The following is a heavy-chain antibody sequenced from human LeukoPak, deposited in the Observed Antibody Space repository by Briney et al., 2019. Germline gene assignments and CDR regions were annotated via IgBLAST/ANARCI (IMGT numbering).Heavy chain of an antibody. V-gene: IGHV3-7*01. Sequence: QPGGSLRLSCETSGFTAGFTFSTSYMTWVRQAQGMGLEWVAEIGPDGSGPVYVDSVKGRFTISRDNAKNSLYLQMNSLRVEETAVYYCARDFSWRQFDYWGLGTLVTVSS. J-gene: IGHJ4*02. CDR2: IGPDGSGP. CDR3: ARDFSWRQFDY. CDR1: GFTAGFTFSTSY.